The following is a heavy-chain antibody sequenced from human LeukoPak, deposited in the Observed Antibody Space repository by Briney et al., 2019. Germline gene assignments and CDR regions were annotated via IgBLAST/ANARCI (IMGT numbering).Heavy chain of an antibody. V-gene: IGHV4-38-2*02. D-gene: IGHD6-19*01. Sequence: SETLSLTCTVSGYSISSGYHWGWIRQPPGKGLEWIGSIYHSGSTYYNPSLKSRVTISVDTSKNQLPLKLTSVTAADTAVYYCARGGAPYSSGWFNWFDPWGQGTLVTVSS. J-gene: IGHJ5*02. CDR3: ARGGAPYSSGWFNWFDP. CDR2: IYHSGST. CDR1: GYSISSGYH.